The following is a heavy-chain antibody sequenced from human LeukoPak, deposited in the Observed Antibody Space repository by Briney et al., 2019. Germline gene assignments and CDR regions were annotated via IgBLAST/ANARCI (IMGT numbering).Heavy chain of an antibody. Sequence: PGGSLRLSCAASGFTFDDYAMHWVRQAPGKGLEWVSGISWNSGSIGYADSVKGRFTISRDNSKNTLYLQMNSLRAEDTAVYYCAKDDIGYYDSSRWAPFDYWGQGTLVTVSS. D-gene: IGHD3-22*01. CDR1: GFTFDDYA. CDR3: AKDDIGYYDSSRWAPFDY. J-gene: IGHJ4*02. V-gene: IGHV3-9*01. CDR2: ISWNSGSI.